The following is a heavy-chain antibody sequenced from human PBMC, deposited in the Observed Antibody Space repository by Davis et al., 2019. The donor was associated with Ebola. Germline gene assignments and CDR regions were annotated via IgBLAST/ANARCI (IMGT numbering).Heavy chain of an antibody. CDR1: GFTFSGSP. Sequence: GESLKISCAASGFTFSGSPIHWVRQASGKGLEWLGHIRSKTNNYATGYAASVKDRFTISRDDSKNTAYLQMNSLKTEDTAVYYCAKMGCADSCYTPSDFYGMDVWGQGTTVTVSS. CDR3: AKMGCADSCYTPSDFYGMDV. V-gene: IGHV3-73*01. J-gene: IGHJ6*02. CDR2: IRSKTNNYAT. D-gene: IGHD2-2*02.